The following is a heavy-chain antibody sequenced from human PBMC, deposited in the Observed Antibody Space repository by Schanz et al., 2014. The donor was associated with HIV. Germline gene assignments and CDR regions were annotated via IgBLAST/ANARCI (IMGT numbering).Heavy chain of an antibody. CDR2: ISAYNGNT. V-gene: IGHV1-18*04. CDR3: ARGGILLLRGVSNWFDP. J-gene: IGHJ5*02. CDR1: GYTFTGYF. Sequence: QVQLVQSGAEMKKPGASVKVSCKTSGYTFTGYFMHWVRQAPGQGLEWMGWISAYNGNTNYAQKLQGRVTMTTDTSTSTAYMDLRSLRSDDTAVYYCARGGILLLRGVSNWFDPWGQGTLVIVSS. D-gene: IGHD3-10*01.